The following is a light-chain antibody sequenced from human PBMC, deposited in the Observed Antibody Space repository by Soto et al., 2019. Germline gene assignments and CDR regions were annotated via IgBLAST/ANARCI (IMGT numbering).Light chain of an antibody. J-gene: IGKJ1*01. CDR3: QQYGSSPRT. CDR2: GAS. Sequence: EIVLTQSPGTLSLSPGERATLSCRASQSVSSSYLAWYQQKPGQAPRLLIYGASSRATGIPDRFSGSGSGTEFTLTISRLEPEDFEVYYCQQYGSSPRTFGQGTKVEIK. CDR1: QSVSSSY. V-gene: IGKV3-20*01.